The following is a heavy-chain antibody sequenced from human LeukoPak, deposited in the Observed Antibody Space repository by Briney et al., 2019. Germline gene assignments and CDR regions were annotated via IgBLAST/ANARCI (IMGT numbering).Heavy chain of an antibody. J-gene: IGHJ6*03. Sequence: PSETLSLTCTVSGGSISSSSYYWGWIRQPPGKGLEWIGSIYYSGSTYYNPSLKSRVTISVDTSKNQFSLKLSSATAADTAVYYCARQIGVVITPYYYYYMDVWGKGTTVTVSS. CDR2: IYYSGST. V-gene: IGHV4-39*01. D-gene: IGHD3-3*01. CDR1: GGSISSSSYY. CDR3: ARQIGVVITPYYYYYMDV.